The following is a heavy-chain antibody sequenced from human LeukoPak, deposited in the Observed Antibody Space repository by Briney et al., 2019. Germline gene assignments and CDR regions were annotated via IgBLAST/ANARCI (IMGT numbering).Heavy chain of an antibody. CDR2: IYYSGST. CDR1: GGSISSYY. V-gene: IGHV4-59*12. D-gene: IGHD5-24*01. Sequence: PSETLSLTCTVSGGSISSYYWSWIRQPPGKGLEWIGYIYYSGSTNYNPSLESRVTISVDTSKNHFSLNLKSVTAADTAVYYCAREDGSSRYDDFWGQGTLVTVSS. J-gene: IGHJ4*02. CDR3: AREDGSSRYDDF.